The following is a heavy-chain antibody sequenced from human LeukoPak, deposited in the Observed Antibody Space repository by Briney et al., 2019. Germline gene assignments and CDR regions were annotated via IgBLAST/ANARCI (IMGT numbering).Heavy chain of an antibody. Sequence: GGSLRLSCAASGFTFSSYSMNWVRQAPGKGLEWVSSISSSSSYIYYADSVKGRFTISRGNAKNSLYLQMNSLRAEDTAVYYCARVVTVTTKLVDCWGQGTLVTVSS. CDR1: GFTFSSYS. V-gene: IGHV3-21*01. CDR2: ISSSSSYI. D-gene: IGHD4-17*01. CDR3: ARVVTVTTKLVDC. J-gene: IGHJ4*02.